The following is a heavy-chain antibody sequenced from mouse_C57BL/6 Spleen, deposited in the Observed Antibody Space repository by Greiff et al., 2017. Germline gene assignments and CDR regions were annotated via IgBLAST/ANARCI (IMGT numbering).Heavy chain of an antibody. CDR1: GFSLTSYG. V-gene: IGHV2-2*01. CDR2: IWSGGST. D-gene: IGHD2-1*01. CDR3: ASYGNYGYAMDY. Sequence: VQGVESGPGLVQPSQSLSITCTVSGFSLTSYGVHWVRQSPGKGLEWLGVIWSGGSTDYNAAFISRLSISKDNSKSQVFFKMNSLQADDTAIYYCASYGNYGYAMDYWGQGTSVTVSS. J-gene: IGHJ4*01.